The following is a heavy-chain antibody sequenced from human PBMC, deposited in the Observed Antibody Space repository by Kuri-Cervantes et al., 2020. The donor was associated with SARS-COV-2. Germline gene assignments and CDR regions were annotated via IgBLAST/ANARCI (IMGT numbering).Heavy chain of an antibody. CDR3: AKGDYCSSTSCYSYYYYYGMDV. V-gene: IGHV3-23*01. CDR2: ISGSGGST. D-gene: IGHD2-2*01. J-gene: IGHJ6*02. CDR1: GFTFSSYA. Sequence: GGSLRLSCAASGFTFSSYAMSRVRQAPGKGLEWVSAISGSGGSTYYADSVKGRFTISRDNSKNTLYLQMNSLRAEDTAVYYCAKGDYCSSTSCYSYYYYYGMDVWGQGTTVTDSS.